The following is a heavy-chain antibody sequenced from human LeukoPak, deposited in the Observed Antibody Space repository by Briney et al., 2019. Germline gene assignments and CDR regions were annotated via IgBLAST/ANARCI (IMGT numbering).Heavy chain of an antibody. CDR2: IWYDGSNK. D-gene: IGHD1-26*01. V-gene: IGHV3-33*01. Sequence: GRSLRLSCAASGFTFSSYGMHWVRQAPGKGLEWVAVIWYDGSNKYYADSVKGRFTISRDNSKNTLYLQMNSLRAEDTAVYYCARGEWEQEDFDYWGQGTLVTVSS. CDR3: ARGEWEQEDFDY. J-gene: IGHJ4*02. CDR1: GFTFSSYG.